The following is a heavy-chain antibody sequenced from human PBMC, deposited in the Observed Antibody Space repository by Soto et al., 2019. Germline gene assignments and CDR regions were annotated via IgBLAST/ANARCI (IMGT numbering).Heavy chain of an antibody. V-gene: IGHV3-23*01. J-gene: IGHJ4*02. CDR3: AKSYSSNWYDYFEH. Sequence: GGSLRLSCAASEFTLSTYAMSWVRQAPGKGLEWVSAISGSGDSTYYVDSVKGRFIISRDTSKNTLYLQMNSLRAEDTALYYCAKSYSSNWYDYFEHWGKGTLVTVS. CDR1: EFTLSTYA. D-gene: IGHD6-13*01. CDR2: ISGSGDST.